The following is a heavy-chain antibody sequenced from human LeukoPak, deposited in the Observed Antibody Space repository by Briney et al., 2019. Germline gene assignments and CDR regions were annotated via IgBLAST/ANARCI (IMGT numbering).Heavy chain of an antibody. J-gene: IGHJ4*02. CDR1: GVSVSSNF. V-gene: IGHV3-66*01. D-gene: IGHD3-10*01. Sequence: GGSLRLSCAASGVSVSSNFMIWVRQAPGKGLEWVSLIYSGGETSYADSVKGRFSISRDNSKNTLYLQMNSLRVEDTAVYYCARAGLGSGSYYNGYFDYWGQGTLVTVSS. CDR3: ARAGLGSGSYYNGYFDY. CDR2: IYSGGET.